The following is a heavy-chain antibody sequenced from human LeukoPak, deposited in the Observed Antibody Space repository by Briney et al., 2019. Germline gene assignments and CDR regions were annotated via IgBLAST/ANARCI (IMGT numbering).Heavy chain of an antibody. V-gene: IGHV3-66*04. CDR3: ARLASNYYDSSGLPSTVGYYYGMDV. D-gene: IGHD3-22*01. CDR2: IYSGGST. CDR1: GFTVSSNY. Sequence: GGSLRLSCAASGFTVSSNYMSWVRQAPGKGLEWVSVIYSGGSTYYADSVKGRFTISRDNSKNTLYLQMNSLRAEDTAVYYCARLASNYYDSSGLPSTVGYYYGMDVWGQGTTVTVSS. J-gene: IGHJ6*02.